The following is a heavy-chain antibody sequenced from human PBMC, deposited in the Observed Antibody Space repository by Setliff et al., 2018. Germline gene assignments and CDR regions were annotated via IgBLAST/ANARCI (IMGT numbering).Heavy chain of an antibody. CDR3: ARLRKDYGDYYYFDY. Sequence: GGSLRLSCAASGFTFNSFWMGWVRQAPGKGLEWVANIKQDGSDKYYVDSVKGRFTISRDNAKNSLYLQMNSLRAEDTAVYYCARLRKDYGDYYYFDYWGQGTLVTVSS. V-gene: IGHV3-7*01. J-gene: IGHJ4*02. CDR2: IKQDGSDK. CDR1: GFTFNSFW. D-gene: IGHD4-17*01.